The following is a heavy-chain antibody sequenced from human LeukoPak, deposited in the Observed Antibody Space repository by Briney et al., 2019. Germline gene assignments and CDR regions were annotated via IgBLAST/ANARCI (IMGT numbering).Heavy chain of an antibody. CDR3: ARVFRSSPYYFDY. J-gene: IGHJ4*02. D-gene: IGHD5/OR15-5a*01. CDR1: GGTFSSYA. Sequence: ASVKVSCKASGGTFSSYAISWVRQAPGQGLEWMGWISGYNGHTNYAQKLQGRVTMTTDTSTSTAYMELRSLRSDDTAVYYCARVFRSSPYYFDYWGQGTLVTASS. CDR2: ISGYNGHT. V-gene: IGHV1-18*01.